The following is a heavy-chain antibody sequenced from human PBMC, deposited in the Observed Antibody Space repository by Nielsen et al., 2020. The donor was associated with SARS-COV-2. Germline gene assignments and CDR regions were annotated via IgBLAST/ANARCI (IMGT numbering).Heavy chain of an antibody. D-gene: IGHD5-18*01. CDR3: ARDDRGYSYGYPFDY. CDR1: GFRFSSYE. Sequence: GESLKISCAASGFRFSSYEMNWVRQAPGKGLEWVSYISSSGATIYYGDSVKGRFTISRDNAKNSLYLQMDSLRAEDTAVYYCARDDRGYSYGYPFDYWGQGTLVTVSS. V-gene: IGHV3-48*03. J-gene: IGHJ4*02. CDR2: ISSSGATI.